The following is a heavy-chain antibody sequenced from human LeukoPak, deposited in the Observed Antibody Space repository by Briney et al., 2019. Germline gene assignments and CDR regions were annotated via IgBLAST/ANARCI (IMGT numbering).Heavy chain of an antibody. CDR2: ISSNSGTI. D-gene: IGHD3-22*01. CDR1: GFTFSSYD. V-gene: IGHV3-48*01. J-gene: IGHJ4*02. Sequence: PGGSLRLSCAAFGFTFSSYDMDWVRQAPGKGLEWISYISSNSGTINYADSVKGRFTISRDNAKNSLYLQINGLRSEDTAVYYCARAQTDSSGYSYWGQGTLVTVSS. CDR3: ARAQTDSSGYSY.